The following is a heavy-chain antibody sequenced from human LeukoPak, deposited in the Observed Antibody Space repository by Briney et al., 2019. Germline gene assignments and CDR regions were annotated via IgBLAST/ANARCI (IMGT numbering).Heavy chain of an antibody. J-gene: IGHJ4*02. CDR1: GFTLSSYA. D-gene: IGHD2-2*02. Sequence: GGSLRLSCAASGFTLSSYAMRWVRDAPGKGLEWGAVISYDGSNKYYTDSVKGRFTISRDNSKNTLYLQMNSLRAEDTAVYYCARGEDIVVVPAAIQSGYFDYWGQGTLVTVSS. V-gene: IGHV3-30*10. CDR3: ARGEDIVVVPAAIQSGYFDY. CDR2: ISYDGSNK.